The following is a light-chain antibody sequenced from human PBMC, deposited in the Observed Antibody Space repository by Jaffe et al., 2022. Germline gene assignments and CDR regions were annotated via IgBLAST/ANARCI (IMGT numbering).Light chain of an antibody. V-gene: IGKV1-39*01. CDR3: QQSYSTPRYT. J-gene: IGKJ2*01. CDR1: QSISGY. Sequence: DIQMTQSPSSLSVSVGDRVTITCRASQSISGYLNWYQQKPGKAPNLLIYAASSLQSGVPSRFSGSGSGTDFTLTISSLQPEDFAIYYCQQSYSTPRYTFGQGTKVEIK. CDR2: AAS.